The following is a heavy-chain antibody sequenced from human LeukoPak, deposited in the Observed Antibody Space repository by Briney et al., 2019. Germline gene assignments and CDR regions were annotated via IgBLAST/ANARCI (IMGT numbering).Heavy chain of an antibody. J-gene: IGHJ4*02. V-gene: IGHV1-2*02. Sequence: ASGKVSCKASGYTFTGYYMHWVRQAPGQGLEWLGWINPNSGGTNYAQKFQGRVTMTRDTSISTAYMELSRLRSDDTAVYYCARGPVVVAATPGSTYLDYWGQGTLVTVSS. CDR2: INPNSGGT. D-gene: IGHD2-15*01. CDR3: ARGPVVVAATPGSTYLDY. CDR1: GYTFTGYY.